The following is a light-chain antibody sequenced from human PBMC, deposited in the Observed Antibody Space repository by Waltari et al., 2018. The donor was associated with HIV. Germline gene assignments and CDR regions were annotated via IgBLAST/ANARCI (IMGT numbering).Light chain of an antibody. CDR1: NLGNRF. CDR2: QDS. V-gene: IGLV3-1*01. Sequence: DLSQPASVSVSPGPTATVTCSGANLGNRFVCWYRQKSGQSPELIIYQDSRRPSGISDRFSGATSGSKATLTIRETQSIDEGDYYCQAWDSNNYVFGSGTRVTVL. J-gene: IGLJ1*01. CDR3: QAWDSNNYV.